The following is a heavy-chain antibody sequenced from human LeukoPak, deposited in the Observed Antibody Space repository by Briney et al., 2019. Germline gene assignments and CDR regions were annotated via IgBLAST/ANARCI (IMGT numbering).Heavy chain of an antibody. J-gene: IGHJ4*02. CDR1: GFTFSSYG. Sequence: GGSLRLSCAASGFTFSSYGMSWVRQAPGKGLEWVSAISGSGGSTYYADSVKGRFTISRDNSKNTLYLQMNSLRAEDTAVYYCAKILGSYWTPGYDYWGQGTLVTVSS. D-gene: IGHD1-26*01. V-gene: IGHV3-23*01. CDR2: ISGSGGST. CDR3: AKILGSYWTPGYDY.